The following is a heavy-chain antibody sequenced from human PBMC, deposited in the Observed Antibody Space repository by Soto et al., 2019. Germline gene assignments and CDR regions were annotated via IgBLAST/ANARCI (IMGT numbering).Heavy chain of an antibody. CDR3: AKDPYVLLWFGELLYFDY. J-gene: IGHJ4*02. CDR2: ISYDGSNK. CDR1: GFTFSSYG. V-gene: IGHV3-30*18. D-gene: IGHD3-10*01. Sequence: QVQLVESGGGVVQPGRSLRLSCAASGFTFSSYGMHWVRQAPGKGLEWVAVISYDGSNKYYADSVKGRFTISRDNSKNTLCLQMNSLRAEDTAVYYCAKDPYVLLWFGELLYFDYWGQGTLVTVSS.